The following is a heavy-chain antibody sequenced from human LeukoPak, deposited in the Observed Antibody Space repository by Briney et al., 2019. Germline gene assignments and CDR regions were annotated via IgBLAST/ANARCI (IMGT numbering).Heavy chain of an antibody. CDR2: IYSGGST. CDR3: ARHYYGSGSYFV. Sequence: PGGSLRLSCAASGFTFSSYSMNWVRQAPGKGLEWVSVIYSGGSTYYADSVKGRFTISRDNSKNTLYLQMNSLRAEDTAVYYCARHYYGSGSYFVWGQGTLVTVSS. D-gene: IGHD3-10*01. CDR1: GFTFSSYS. J-gene: IGHJ4*02. V-gene: IGHV3-66*04.